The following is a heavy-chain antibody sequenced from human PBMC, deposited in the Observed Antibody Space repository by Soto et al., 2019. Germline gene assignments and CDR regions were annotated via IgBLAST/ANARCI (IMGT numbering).Heavy chain of an antibody. V-gene: IGHV1-69*01. CDR1: GGTFSSYA. Sequence: QVQLVQSGAEVKKPGSSVKVSCKASGGTFSSYAISWVRQAPGQGLEWMGGIIPIFGTANYAQKFQGRVTSTADESTSTAYMELSSLGSEDTAVYYCARGHPSDPGWLQSEGQYYFDYWGQGTLVTVSS. J-gene: IGHJ4*02. D-gene: IGHD5-12*01. CDR2: IIPIFGTA. CDR3: ARGHPSDPGWLQSEGQYYFDY.